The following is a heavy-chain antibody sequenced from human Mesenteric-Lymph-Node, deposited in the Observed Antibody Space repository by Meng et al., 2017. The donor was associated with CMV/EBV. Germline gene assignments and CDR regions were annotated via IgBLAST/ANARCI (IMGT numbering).Heavy chain of an antibody. CDR2: INSDGSST. CDR1: GFTFSGYW. J-gene: IGHJ3*02. V-gene: IGHV3-74*01. CDR3: AQEGYCSSTSCYTAFDI. D-gene: IGHD2-2*02. Sequence: GESLKISCAASGFTFSGYWMHWVRQAPGKGLVWVSRINSDGSSTNYADSVKGRFTISRDNAKNTLYLQMNSLRAEDTAVYYCAQEGYCSSTSCYTAFDIWGQGTMVTVSS.